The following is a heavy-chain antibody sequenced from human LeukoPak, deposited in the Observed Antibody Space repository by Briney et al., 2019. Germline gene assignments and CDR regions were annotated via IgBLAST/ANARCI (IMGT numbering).Heavy chain of an antibody. CDR1: GFTFSRYA. J-gene: IGHJ4*02. D-gene: IGHD1-26*01. CDR3: ARDVRGGTNEEADY. V-gene: IGHV3-30*03. CDR2: KSYDGSHE. Sequence: GGSLRLSCAASGFTFSRYAMYWVRQAPGKGLEWVAVKSYDGSHEYYADSVKGRFIISRDNSKNTLYLQMNSLRVEDTAVYYCARDVRGGTNEEADYWGQGTLVTVSS.